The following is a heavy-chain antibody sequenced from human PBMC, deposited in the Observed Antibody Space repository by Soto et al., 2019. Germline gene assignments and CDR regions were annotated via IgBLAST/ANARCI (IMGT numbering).Heavy chain of an antibody. Sequence: SETLSLTCTVSGGSISTYYWSWIRQPPGKGLEWIGYIQYSGSTNFNPSLKSRVTMSVDTSKNQFSLKLSSVTAADTAVYYCTRGRAFDPWGQGTLVTVSS. V-gene: IGHV4-59*01. CDR3: TRGRAFDP. CDR1: GGSISTYY. CDR2: IQYSGST. J-gene: IGHJ5*02.